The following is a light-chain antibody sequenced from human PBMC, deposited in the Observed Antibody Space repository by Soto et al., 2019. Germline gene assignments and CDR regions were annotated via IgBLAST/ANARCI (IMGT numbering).Light chain of an antibody. CDR2: DNI. V-gene: IGLV1-40*01. Sequence: QSVLTQPPSVSGAPGQRVTISCTGSNSNIGAGYDVHWYRQVPGTAPKLLIYDNINRPSGVPDRFSGSKSGTSASLVITGLQAEDEADYYCQSYDSSLTGAVFGPGTKVTVL. CDR3: QSYDSSLTGAV. CDR1: NSNIGAGYD. J-gene: IGLJ1*01.